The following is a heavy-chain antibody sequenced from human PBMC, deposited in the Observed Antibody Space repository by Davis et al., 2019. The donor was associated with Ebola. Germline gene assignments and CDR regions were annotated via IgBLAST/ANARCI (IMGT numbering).Heavy chain of an antibody. J-gene: IGHJ4*02. CDR3: AREVAVVYFDY. Sequence: GESPKIPCAAPGFTFSSYSMNWVRQAPGKGLEWVSSISSSSSYIYYADSVKGRFTISRDNDKNSLYLQMNSLRAEDTAVYYCAREVAVVYFDYWGQGTLVTVSS. V-gene: IGHV3-21*01. CDR1: GFTFSSYS. CDR2: ISSSSSYI. D-gene: IGHD6-19*01.